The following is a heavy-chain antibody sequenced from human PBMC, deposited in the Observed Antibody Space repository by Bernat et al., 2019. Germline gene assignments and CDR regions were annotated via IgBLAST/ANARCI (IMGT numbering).Heavy chain of an antibody. CDR2: ISGRGGST. CDR1: GFTFSSYA. Sequence: EVQLLESGGGLVQPGGSLRLSCAASGFTFSSYAMSWVRQAPGKGLEWVSAISGRGGSTYYADSVKGRFTISRDNSKNTLYLQMNSLRAEDTAVYYCAKPYYDFWSGYYTGGLDYWGQGTLVTVSS. V-gene: IGHV3-23*01. D-gene: IGHD3-3*01. J-gene: IGHJ4*02. CDR3: AKPYYDFWSGYYTGGLDY.